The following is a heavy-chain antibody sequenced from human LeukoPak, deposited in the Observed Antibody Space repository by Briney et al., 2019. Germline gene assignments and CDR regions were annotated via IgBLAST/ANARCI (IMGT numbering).Heavy chain of an antibody. CDR1: GYTFTSYY. V-gene: IGHV1-2*04. J-gene: IGHJ2*01. CDR3: ARSLYYYDSSGYWYFDL. Sequence: ASVKVSCKASGYTFTSYYMHWVRQAPGQGLEWMGWINPNSGGTNYAQRFQGWVTMTRDTSISTAYMELSRLRSDDTAVYYCARSLYYYDSSGYWYFDLWGRGTLVTVSS. CDR2: INPNSGGT. D-gene: IGHD3-22*01.